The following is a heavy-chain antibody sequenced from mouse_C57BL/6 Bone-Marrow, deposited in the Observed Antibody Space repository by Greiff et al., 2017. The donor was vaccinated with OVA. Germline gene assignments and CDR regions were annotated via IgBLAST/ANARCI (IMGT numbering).Heavy chain of an antibody. V-gene: IGHV1-82*01. CDR1: GYAFSSSW. Sequence: QVQLQQSGPELVKPGASVKISCKASGYAFSSSWMNWVKQRPGKGLEWIGRIYPGDGDTNYNGKFKGKATLTADKSSSTAYMQLSSLTSEDSAVYFCARGNYYGSSYVFAYWGQGTLVTVSA. D-gene: IGHD1-1*01. CDR2: IYPGDGDT. J-gene: IGHJ3*01. CDR3: ARGNYYGSSYVFAY.